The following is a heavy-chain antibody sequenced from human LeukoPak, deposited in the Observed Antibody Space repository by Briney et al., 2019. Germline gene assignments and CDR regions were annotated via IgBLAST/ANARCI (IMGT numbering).Heavy chain of an antibody. CDR2: INAGNGNT. J-gene: IGHJ3*02. V-gene: IGHV1-3*01. CDR1: GYTFTSYA. CDR3: ARGGTAMVRGAFDI. D-gene: IGHD5-18*01. Sequence: ASVKVSCKASGYTFTSYAMHWVRQAPGQRLEWMGWINAGNGNTKYSQKFQGRVTITRDTSASTAYMELSSLRSEDTAVYYCARGGTAMVRGAFDIWGQGTMVTVSS.